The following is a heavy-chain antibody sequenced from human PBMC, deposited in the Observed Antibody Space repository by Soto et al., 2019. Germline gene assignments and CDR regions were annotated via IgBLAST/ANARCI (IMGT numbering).Heavy chain of an antibody. Sequence: GGSLKLSCAASGFTFSSYAMSWVRQAPGKGLEWVSAISGSGGSTYYADSVKGRFTISRDNSKNTLYLQMNSLRAEDTAVYYCASSAARPGLTLFDYWGQGTLVTVSS. D-gene: IGHD6-6*01. V-gene: IGHV3-23*01. CDR3: ASSAARPGLTLFDY. CDR1: GFTFSSYA. J-gene: IGHJ4*02. CDR2: ISGSGGST.